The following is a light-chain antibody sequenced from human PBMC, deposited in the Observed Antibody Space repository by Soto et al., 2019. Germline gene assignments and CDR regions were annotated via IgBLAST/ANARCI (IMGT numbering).Light chain of an antibody. CDR1: QRVLYSSNNKNY. CDR3: QQYYSPPLT. V-gene: IGKV4-1*01. J-gene: IGKJ4*01. CDR2: WAS. Sequence: VITHSPDSLAVSLGERATINCKSSQRVLYSSNNKNYLAWYQQKPGQPPKLLIYWASTRESGVPDRFSGSGSGTDFTLTISSLQAEDVAVYYCQQYYSPPLTFGGGTKVDIK.